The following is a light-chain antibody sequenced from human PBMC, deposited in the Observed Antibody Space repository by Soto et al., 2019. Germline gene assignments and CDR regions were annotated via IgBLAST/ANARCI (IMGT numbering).Light chain of an antibody. Sequence: QSVLTQPRSVSGSPGQSVTISCTGTSSDVGGYNYVSWYHQHPGKAPKLMIYDVTKRPSGVPDRFSGSKSGNTASLTISGLQAEDEADYYCCSYAGSYTWVFGGGTKLTVL. CDR2: DVT. J-gene: IGLJ3*02. V-gene: IGLV2-11*01. CDR1: SSDVGGYNY. CDR3: CSYAGSYTWV.